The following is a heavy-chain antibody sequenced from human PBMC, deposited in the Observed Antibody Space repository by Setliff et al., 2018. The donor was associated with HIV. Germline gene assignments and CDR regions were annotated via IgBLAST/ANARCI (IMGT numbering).Heavy chain of an antibody. V-gene: IGHV3-11*06. Sequence: PGGSLRLSCAASGFTFSDYYMSWIRQAPGKGLEWVSYISSSSSYTNYADSVKGRFTISRDNSKNTLYLHMNSLRAEDTAVYYCARVMGGATTSNFYYYHMDVWGKGTTVTVSS. D-gene: IGHD5-12*01. J-gene: IGHJ6*03. CDR1: GFTFSDYY. CDR3: ARVMGGATTSNFYYYHMDV. CDR2: ISSSSSYT.